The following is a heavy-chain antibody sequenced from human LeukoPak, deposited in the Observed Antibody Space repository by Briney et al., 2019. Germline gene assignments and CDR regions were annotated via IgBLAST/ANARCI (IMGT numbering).Heavy chain of an antibody. CDR2: ILYDGSNK. Sequence: GGSLRLSCAAPGFTFSSYGMHWVRQAPGKGLEWVAFILYDGSNKYYADSVKGRFTISRDNSKNTLYLQMNSLRAEDTTVYYCERSIAAGDYWGQGTLVTVSS. D-gene: IGHD6-13*01. V-gene: IGHV3-30*02. J-gene: IGHJ4*02. CDR3: ERSIAAGDY. CDR1: GFTFSSYG.